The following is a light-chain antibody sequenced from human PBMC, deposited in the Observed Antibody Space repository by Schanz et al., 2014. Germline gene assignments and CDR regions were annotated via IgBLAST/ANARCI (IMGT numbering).Light chain of an antibody. CDR3: ETWDHNFNWV. CDR1: SGHSSYI. V-gene: IGLV4-60*03. Sequence: QSVLTQSSSASASLGSSVKLTCTLSSGHSSYIIAWHQQQPGKAPRYLMKLEGSGTYNKGSGVPDRFSGSSSGADRYLTISNLQSEDEADYYCETWDHNFNWVFGGGTKLTVL. CDR2: LEGSGTY. J-gene: IGLJ3*02.